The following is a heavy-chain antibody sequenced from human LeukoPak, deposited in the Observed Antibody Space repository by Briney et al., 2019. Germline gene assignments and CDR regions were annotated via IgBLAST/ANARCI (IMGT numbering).Heavy chain of an antibody. CDR2: FYPEDGGT. V-gene: IGHV1-24*01. CDR3: ATASDYYGPGEFWDFDY. D-gene: IGHD3-10*01. Sequence: GASVRVSCRVFGYTLTELSMHGGGRGPGKGGEGGGGFYPEDGGTIYAQKFQGRVTMTEDTSTDTAYMELSRLRSEDTAVYYCATASDYYGPGEFWDFDYWGQGTLVTVSS. CDR1: GYTLTELS. J-gene: IGHJ4*02.